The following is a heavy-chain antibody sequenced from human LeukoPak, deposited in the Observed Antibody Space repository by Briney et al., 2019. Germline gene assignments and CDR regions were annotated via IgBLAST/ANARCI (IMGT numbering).Heavy chain of an antibody. Sequence: GGSLRLSCAASGFTFSNFGMHWVRQAPGQGLEWVAVLSYDGSNKYYADSVKGRFTISRANSKTTLYLQMNSLRAEDTAVYYCATASVYVYYGMDVWGQGTTVTVSS. CDR1: GFTFSNFG. CDR3: ATASVYVYYGMDV. V-gene: IGHV3-30*03. J-gene: IGHJ6*02. D-gene: IGHD3-16*02. CDR2: LSYDGSNK.